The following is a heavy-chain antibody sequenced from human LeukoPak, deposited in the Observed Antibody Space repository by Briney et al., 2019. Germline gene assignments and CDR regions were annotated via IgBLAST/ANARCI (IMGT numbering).Heavy chain of an antibody. CDR2: ISWNSGSI. CDR3: AKALDFGASYAAFDY. D-gene: IGHD3-3*01. V-gene: IGHV3-9*01. Sequence: PGRSLRLSCAAPGFTFDDYAMHWVRQAPGKGLEWVSGISWNSGSIGYADSVKGRFTISRDNAKNSLYLQMNSLRAEDTALYYCAKALDFGASYAAFDYWGQGTLVTVSS. J-gene: IGHJ4*02. CDR1: GFTFDDYA.